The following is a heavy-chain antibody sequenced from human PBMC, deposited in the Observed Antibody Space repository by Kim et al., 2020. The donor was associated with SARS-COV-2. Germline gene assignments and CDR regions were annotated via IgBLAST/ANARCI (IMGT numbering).Heavy chain of an antibody. Sequence: SETLSLTCAVYGGSFSGYYWSWIRQPPGKGLEWIGEINHSGSTNYNPSLKSRVTISVDTSKNQFSLKLSSVTAADTAVYYCARSIAARGGYFELWGRGTLVTVSS. CDR3: ARSIAARGGYFEL. CDR1: GGSFSGYY. CDR2: INHSGST. V-gene: IGHV4-34*01. J-gene: IGHJ2*01. D-gene: IGHD6-13*01.